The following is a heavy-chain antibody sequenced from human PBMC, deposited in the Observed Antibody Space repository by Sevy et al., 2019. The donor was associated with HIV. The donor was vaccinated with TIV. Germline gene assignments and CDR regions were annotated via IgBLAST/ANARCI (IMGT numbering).Heavy chain of an antibody. V-gene: IGHV3-21*01. CDR3: ARDTRYYYDSSGYYAPDAFDI. CDR2: ISSSSSYI. D-gene: IGHD3-22*01. J-gene: IGHJ3*02. CDR1: GFTFSSYS. Sequence: GGSLRLSCAASGFTFSSYSMNWVRQAPGKGLEWVSSISSSSSYIYYADSVKGRFTISRDNAKNSLYLQMNSLRAEDTAVYYCARDTRYYYDSSGYYAPDAFDIWGQGTMVTASS.